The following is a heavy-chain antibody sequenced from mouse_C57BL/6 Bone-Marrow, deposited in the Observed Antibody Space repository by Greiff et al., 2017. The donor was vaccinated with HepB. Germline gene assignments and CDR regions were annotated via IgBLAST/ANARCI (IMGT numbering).Heavy chain of an antibody. CDR3: ARWDYYYGSSPYYYAMDY. Sequence: VQLQQSGPELVKPGASVKISCKASGYAFSSSWMNWVKQRPGKGLEWIGRIYPGDGDTNYNGKFKGKATLTADKSSSTAYMQLSSLTSEDSAVYFCARWDYYYGSSPYYYAMDYWGQGTSVTVSS. CDR2: IYPGDGDT. CDR1: GYAFSSSW. J-gene: IGHJ4*01. D-gene: IGHD1-1*01. V-gene: IGHV1-82*01.